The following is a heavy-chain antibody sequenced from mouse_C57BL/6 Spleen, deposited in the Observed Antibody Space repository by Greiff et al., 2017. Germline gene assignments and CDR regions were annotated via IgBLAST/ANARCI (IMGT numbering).Heavy chain of an antibody. V-gene: IGHV1-50*01. D-gene: IGHD2-4*01. CDR1: GYTFTSYW. CDR2: IDPSDSYT. Sequence: QVQLQQPGAELVKPGASVKLSCKASGYTFTSYWMQWVKQRPGQGLEWIGEIDPSDSYTNYNQKFKGKATLTVDTSSSTAYMQLSSLTSEDSAVYYCARRYDYDNWYFDVWGTGTTVTVSS. CDR3: ARRYDYDNWYFDV. J-gene: IGHJ1*03.